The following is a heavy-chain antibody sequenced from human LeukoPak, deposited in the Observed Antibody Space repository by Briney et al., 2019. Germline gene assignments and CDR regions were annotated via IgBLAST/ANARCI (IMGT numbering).Heavy chain of an antibody. J-gene: IGHJ4*02. CDR1: GFTFSSYA. CDR3: AKWSRTAVAGPLGYFDY. D-gene: IGHD6-19*01. V-gene: IGHV3-23*01. Sequence: PGGSLRLSCAASGFTFSSYAMSWVRQAPGKGLEWVSAISGSGGSTYYADSVKGRFTISRDNSKNTLYLQMNSLRAEDTAVYYCAKWSRTAVAGPLGYFDYWGQGTLVIVSS. CDR2: ISGSGGST.